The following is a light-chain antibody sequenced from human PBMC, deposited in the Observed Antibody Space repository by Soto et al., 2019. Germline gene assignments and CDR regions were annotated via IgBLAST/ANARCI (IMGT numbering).Light chain of an antibody. CDR2: GAF. V-gene: IGKV3-15*01. Sequence: EIVITQSPATLSVSPGERATLSCRARQSVGSSLSCCQQKPGQAPSLLIYGAFTRATWIPARFSGTGSGTEFTLTISSLQSEDFALYYCQQYNDWPLTFGQGTKVDIK. J-gene: IGKJ1*01. CDR3: QQYNDWPLT. CDR1: QSVGSS.